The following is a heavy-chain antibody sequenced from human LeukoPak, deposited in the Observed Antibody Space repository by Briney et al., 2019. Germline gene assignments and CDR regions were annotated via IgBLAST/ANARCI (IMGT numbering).Heavy chain of an antibody. CDR3: ARVSSSGWYYFDY. V-gene: IGHV3-30-3*01. CDR1: GFTFSSYA. D-gene: IGHD6-19*01. J-gene: IGHJ4*02. CDR2: ISYDGSNK. Sequence: PGRSLRLSCAASGFTFSSYAMHWVRQAPGKGQEWVAVISYDGSNKYYADSVKGRFTISRDNSKNTLYLQMNSLRAEDTAVYYCARVSSSGWYYFDYWGQGTLVTVSS.